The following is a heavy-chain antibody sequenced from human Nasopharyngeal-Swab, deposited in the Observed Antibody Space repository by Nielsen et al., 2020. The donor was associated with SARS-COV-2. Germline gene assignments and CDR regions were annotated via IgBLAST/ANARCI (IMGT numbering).Heavy chain of an antibody. CDR2: ISSSGSTI. J-gene: IGHJ1*01. CDR3: ARDSLPWPVPEYFQH. Sequence: GESLKISCAASGFTFSDYYMSWISQAPGKGLEWVSYISSSGSTIYYADSVKGRFTISRDNAKNSLYLQMNSLRAEDTAVYYCARDSLPWPVPEYFQHWGQGTLVTVSA. V-gene: IGHV3-11*04. D-gene: IGHD6-19*01. CDR1: GFTFSDYY.